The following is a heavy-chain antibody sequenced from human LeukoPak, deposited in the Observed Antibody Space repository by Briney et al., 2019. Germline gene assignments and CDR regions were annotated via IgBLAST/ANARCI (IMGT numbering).Heavy chain of an antibody. V-gene: IGHV1-2*02. CDR2: INPNSGGT. CDR1: GYTFTGYY. J-gene: IGHJ6*02. Sequence: ASVKVSCKASGYTFTGYYMHWVRQAPGQGLEWMGWINPNSGGTNYARKFQGRVTMTRDTSISTAYMELSRLRSDDTAVFYCARGVKVRGVEYYGMDVWGQGTTVTVSS. D-gene: IGHD3-10*01. CDR3: ARGVKVRGVEYYGMDV.